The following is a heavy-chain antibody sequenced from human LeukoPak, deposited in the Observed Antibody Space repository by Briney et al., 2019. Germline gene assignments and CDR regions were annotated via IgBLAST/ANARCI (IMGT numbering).Heavy chain of an antibody. CDR2: VRASADST. J-gene: IGHJ4*02. V-gene: IGHV3-23*01. CDR3: ARDRGYFYDQLDY. Sequence: GGSLRLSCAASEFMFSKYAMSWVRQAPGKGLEWVSAVRASADSTYYADSVKGRLTISRDDARNSLYLQMNSLKDEDTAVYYCARDRGYFYDQLDYWGQGTLVTVSS. CDR1: EFMFSKYA. D-gene: IGHD2/OR15-2a*01.